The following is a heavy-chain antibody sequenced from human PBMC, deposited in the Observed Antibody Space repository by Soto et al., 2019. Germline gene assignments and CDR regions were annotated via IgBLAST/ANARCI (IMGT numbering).Heavy chain of an antibody. CDR2: VSSDGGIT. Sequence: QVQVTESGGGVVQPGGSLRLSCATSGLTFSAYSMHWFRQAPGKGLEWVAVVSSDGGITIYADFVKGRFTISRDNSKHTLHLQMNSLRLEDTALYYCAREPVTTKWFFDSWGQGILVVVSS. J-gene: IGHJ4*02. D-gene: IGHD2-8*01. CDR1: GLTFSAYS. CDR3: AREPVTTKWFFDS. V-gene: IGHV3-30-3*01.